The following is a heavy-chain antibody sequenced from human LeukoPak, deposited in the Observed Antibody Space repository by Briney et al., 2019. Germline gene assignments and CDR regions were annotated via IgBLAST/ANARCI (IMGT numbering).Heavy chain of an antibody. J-gene: IGHJ4*02. V-gene: IGHV3-15*01. CDR1: GFTFSNAW. D-gene: IGHD2-21*02. CDR2: IKSKTDGGTT. CDR3: TTDGVVVTATTCDY. Sequence: GRSLRLSCAASGFTFSNAWMSWVRQAPGKGLEWVGRIKSKTDGGTTDYAAPVKGRFTISRDDSKNTLYLQMNSLKTEDTAVYYCTTDGVVVTATTCDYWGQGTLVTVSS.